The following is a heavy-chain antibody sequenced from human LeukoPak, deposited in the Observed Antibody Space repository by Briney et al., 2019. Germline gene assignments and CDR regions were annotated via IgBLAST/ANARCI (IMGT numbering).Heavy chain of an antibody. V-gene: IGHV3-30*04. Sequence: GGSLRLSCAASEFTFSTYAMHWVRQAPGKGPEWVAVISRDGLDTYYADSVRGRFTISRDNSKNTLYLQMNSLRAEDTAVYYCARVVRFDSSGKQDYWGQGTLVTVSS. J-gene: IGHJ4*02. CDR3: ARVVRFDSSGKQDY. CDR2: ISRDGLDT. D-gene: IGHD3-22*01. CDR1: EFTFSTYA.